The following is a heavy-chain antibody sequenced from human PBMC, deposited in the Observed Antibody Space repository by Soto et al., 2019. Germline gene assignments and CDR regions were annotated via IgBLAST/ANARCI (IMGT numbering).Heavy chain of an antibody. CDR3: ARDRGDFWSGYYSGAGGYYYMDV. CDR2: MNPNSGNT. CDR1: GYTFTSYD. D-gene: IGHD3-3*01. V-gene: IGHV1-8*01. Sequence: GASVKVSCKASGYTFTSYDINLVRQATGQGLEWMGWMNPNSGNTGYAQKFQGRVTMTRNTSISTAYMELSSVTAADTAVYYCARDRGDFWSGYYSGAGGYYYMDVWGKGTTVTVSS. J-gene: IGHJ6*03.